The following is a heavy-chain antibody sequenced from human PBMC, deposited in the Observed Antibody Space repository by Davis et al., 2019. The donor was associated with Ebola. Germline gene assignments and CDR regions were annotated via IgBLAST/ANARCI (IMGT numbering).Heavy chain of an antibody. V-gene: IGHV3-30-3*01. J-gene: IGHJ4*02. CDR3: ATLGYSSSWYDFDY. D-gene: IGHD6-13*01. Sequence: GESLKISCAASGFTFSSYAMNWVRQAPGKGLEWVAVISYDGSNKYYADSVKGRFTISRDNSKNTLYLQMNSLRAEDTAVYYCATLGYSSSWYDFDYWGQGTLVTVSS. CDR1: GFTFSSYA. CDR2: ISYDGSNK.